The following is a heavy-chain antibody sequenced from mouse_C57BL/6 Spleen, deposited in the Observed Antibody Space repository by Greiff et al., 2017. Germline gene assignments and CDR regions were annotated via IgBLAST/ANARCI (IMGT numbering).Heavy chain of an antibody. CDR3: ASYYYGSSLYFDY. CDR1: GYTFTSYW. CDR2: IYPGSGST. D-gene: IGHD1-1*01. V-gene: IGHV1-55*01. Sequence: VQLQQPGAELVKPGASVKMSCKASGYTFTSYWITWVKQRPGQGLEWIGDIYPGSGSTNYNEKFKSKATLTVDTSSSTAYMQLSSLTSEDSAVYYCASYYYGSSLYFDYWGQGTTLTVSS. J-gene: IGHJ2*01.